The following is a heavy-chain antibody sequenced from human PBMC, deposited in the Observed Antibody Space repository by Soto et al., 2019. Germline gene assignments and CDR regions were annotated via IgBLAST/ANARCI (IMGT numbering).Heavy chain of an antibody. V-gene: IGHV1-69*02. CDR2: IIPILGIA. CDR1: GGTFSSYT. CDR3: ARGPRGQWLVWYFDL. Sequence: QVQLVQSGAAVKKPGSSVKVSCKASGGTFSSYTISWVRQAPGQGLEWMGRIIPILGIANYAQKFQGRVTITADKSTSTAYMELSSLRSEDTAVYYCARGPRGQWLVWYFDLWGRGTLVTVSS. J-gene: IGHJ2*01. D-gene: IGHD6-19*01.